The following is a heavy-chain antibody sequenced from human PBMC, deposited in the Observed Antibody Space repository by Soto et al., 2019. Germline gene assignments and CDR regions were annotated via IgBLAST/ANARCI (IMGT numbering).Heavy chain of an antibody. CDR2: ISAYNGNT. Sequence: ASVKVSCKASGYTFTSYGISWVRQAPGQGLEWMGWISAYNGNTNYAQKLQGRVTMTTDTSTSTAYMELRSLRSDDTAVYYCARTSTMMVVVIPDFDYWGQGTLVTVS. CDR3: ARTSTMMVVVIPDFDY. J-gene: IGHJ4*02. V-gene: IGHV1-18*01. D-gene: IGHD3-22*01. CDR1: GYTFTSYG.